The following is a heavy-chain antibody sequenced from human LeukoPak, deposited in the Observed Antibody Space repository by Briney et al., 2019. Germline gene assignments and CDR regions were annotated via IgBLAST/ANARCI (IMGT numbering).Heavy chain of an antibody. CDR2: MNPNSGNT. Sequence: WASVKVSCKASGYTFTSYDINWVRQATGQGLEWMGWMNPNSGNTGYAQKFQGRVTMTRNTSISTAYMELSSLRSEDTAVYYCARGNGGTAMAYYYYYYMDVWGKGTTVIISS. CDR1: GYTFTSYD. J-gene: IGHJ6*03. D-gene: IGHD5-18*01. CDR3: ARGNGGTAMAYYYYYYMDV. V-gene: IGHV1-8*01.